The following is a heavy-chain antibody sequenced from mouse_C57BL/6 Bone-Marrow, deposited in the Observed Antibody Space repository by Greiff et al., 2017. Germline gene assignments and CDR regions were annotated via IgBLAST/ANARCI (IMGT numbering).Heavy chain of an antibody. CDR3: AGGPAQRFAY. CDR2: IYPGDGDT. Sequence: QVQLKQSGPELVKPGASVKISCKASGYAFSSSWMNWVKQRPGKGLEWIGRIYPGDGDTNYNGKFKGKATLTADKSSSTAYMQLSSLTSEDSAVYFCAGGPAQRFAYWGQGTLVTVSA. D-gene: IGHD3-2*02. V-gene: IGHV1-82*01. J-gene: IGHJ3*01. CDR1: GYAFSSSW.